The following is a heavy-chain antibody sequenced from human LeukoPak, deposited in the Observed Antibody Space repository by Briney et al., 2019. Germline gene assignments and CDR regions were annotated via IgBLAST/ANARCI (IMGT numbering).Heavy chain of an antibody. J-gene: IGHJ4*02. D-gene: IGHD6-6*01. Sequence: GGPLRLSCAASGFTFSSYSMNWVRQAPGKGLEWVSSISSSSSYIYYADSVKGRFTISRDNAKNSLYLQMNSLRAEDTAVYYCARDSIAARPLDYWGQGTLVTVSS. CDR3: ARDSIAARPLDY. CDR2: ISSSSSYI. V-gene: IGHV3-21*01. CDR1: GFTFSSYS.